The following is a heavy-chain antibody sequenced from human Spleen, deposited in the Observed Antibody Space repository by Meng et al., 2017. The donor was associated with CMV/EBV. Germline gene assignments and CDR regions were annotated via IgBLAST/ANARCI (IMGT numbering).Heavy chain of an antibody. D-gene: IGHD2-2*02. CDR3: ARDRTGDCSSTSCYNYYYYYGMDV. V-gene: IGHV1-46*01. J-gene: IGHJ6*02. CDR2: INPSTTTT. CDR1: GYTFTGYY. Sequence: ASVKVSCKASGYTFTGYYMHWVRQAPGQGLEWMGMINPSTTTTTYAQKFQGRVTITTDESTSTAYMELSSLRSEDTAVYYCARDRTGDCSSTSCYNYYYYYGMDVWGQGTTVTVSS.